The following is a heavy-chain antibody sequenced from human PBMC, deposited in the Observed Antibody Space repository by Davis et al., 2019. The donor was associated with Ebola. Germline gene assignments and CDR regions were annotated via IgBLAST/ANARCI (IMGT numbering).Heavy chain of an antibody. CDR2: ISGSGATI. CDR3: ASLWDWTVLPIIDY. Sequence: GESLKISCAASGFVFSSYAMSWVRQAPGKGLEWVSTISGSGATIHYADSVKGRFTISRGNSKKMLYLEMNSLGAEDTAVYFCASLWDWTVLPIIDYWGQGTLVTVSS. CDR1: GFVFSSYA. D-gene: IGHD3/OR15-3a*01. V-gene: IGHV3-23*01. J-gene: IGHJ4*02.